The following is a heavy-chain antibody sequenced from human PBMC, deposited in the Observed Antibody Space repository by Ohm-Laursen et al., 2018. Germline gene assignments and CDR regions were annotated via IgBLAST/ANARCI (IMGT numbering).Heavy chain of an antibody. CDR3: ARGITRNGYYHDHAFDT. Sequence: SETLSLTCTLSGGSISSFYWNWIRQPPGKGMEWIGYVYTGIATYNPSLKSRVTISVDTSKNQFSLKLNTVTASDTAVYYCARGITRNGYYHDHAFDTWGQGTMVIVSS. D-gene: IGHD3-22*01. V-gene: IGHV4-59*01. CDR2: VYTGIA. CDR1: GGSISSFY. J-gene: IGHJ3*02.